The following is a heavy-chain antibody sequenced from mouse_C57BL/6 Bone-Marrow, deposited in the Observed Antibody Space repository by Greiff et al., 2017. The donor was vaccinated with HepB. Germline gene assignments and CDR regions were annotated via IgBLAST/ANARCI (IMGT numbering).Heavy chain of an antibody. CDR1: GFTFSSYA. CDR2: ISSGGDYI. J-gene: IGHJ4*01. D-gene: IGHD1-1*01. V-gene: IGHV5-9-1*02. Sequence: EVQVVESGEGLVKPGGSLKLSCAASGFTFSSYAMSWVRQTPEKRLEWVAYISSGGDYIYYADTVKGRFTISRDNARNTLYLQMSSLKSEDTAMYYCTRELITTVVPYAMDYWGQGTSVTVSS. CDR3: TRELITTVVPYAMDY.